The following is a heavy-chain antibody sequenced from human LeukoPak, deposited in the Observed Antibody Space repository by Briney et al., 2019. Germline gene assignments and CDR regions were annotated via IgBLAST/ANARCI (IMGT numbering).Heavy chain of an antibody. Sequence: PGGSLRLSCAASGFTVSSNYMSWVRQAPGKGLEWVSVIYSGGSTYYAASVKGRLTISRDNSKNTLYLQMNSLRAEDTAVYYCARGRRHSSSWYGRDAFDIWGQGTMVTVSS. J-gene: IGHJ3*02. CDR2: IYSGGST. V-gene: IGHV3-53*01. D-gene: IGHD6-13*01. CDR3: ARGRRHSSSWYGRDAFDI. CDR1: GFTVSSNY.